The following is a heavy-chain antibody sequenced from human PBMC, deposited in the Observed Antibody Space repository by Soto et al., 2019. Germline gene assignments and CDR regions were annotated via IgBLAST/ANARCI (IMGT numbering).Heavy chain of an antibody. Sequence: QVQLQESGPGLVKPGQTLSLTCTVSGGSISSSGYHWSWIRQHPGKGLEWIGYIYYRGSTYYNPSPKSRVTISVGTSKNQFSLNLSSVTAADTAVYYCARTSDFGFRDWFDPWGQGTLVTVSS. CDR3: ARTSDFGFRDWFDP. J-gene: IGHJ5*02. V-gene: IGHV4-31*03. CDR2: IYYRGST. D-gene: IGHD3-3*01. CDR1: GGSISSSGYH.